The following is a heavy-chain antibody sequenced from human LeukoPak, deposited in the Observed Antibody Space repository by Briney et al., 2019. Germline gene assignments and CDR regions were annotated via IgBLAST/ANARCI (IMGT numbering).Heavy chain of an antibody. Sequence: SETLSLTCAVYGGSFSGYYWSWIRQPPGKGLEWIGEINHSGSTNYNPSLKSRVTISVDTSKNQFSLKLSSVTAADTAVYYCARGGEKLPPDYWGQGTLVTVSS. CDR1: GGSFSGYY. V-gene: IGHV4-34*01. D-gene: IGHD1-26*01. J-gene: IGHJ4*02. CDR3: ARGGEKLPPDY. CDR2: INHSGST.